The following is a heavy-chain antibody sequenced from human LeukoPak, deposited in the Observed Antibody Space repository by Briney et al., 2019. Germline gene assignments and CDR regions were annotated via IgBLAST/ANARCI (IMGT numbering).Heavy chain of an antibody. CDR1: GFTFSSYS. D-gene: IGHD3-10*01. V-gene: IGHV3-21*01. J-gene: IGHJ5*02. CDR3: ARDLMVRGRFGFDP. Sequence: GGSLRLSCAASGFTFSSYSMNWVRQAPGKGLEWVSSISSSSSYIYYADSVRGRFTISRDNAKNSLYLQMNSLRAEDTAVYYCARDLMVRGRFGFDPWGQGTLVTVSS. CDR2: ISSSSSYI.